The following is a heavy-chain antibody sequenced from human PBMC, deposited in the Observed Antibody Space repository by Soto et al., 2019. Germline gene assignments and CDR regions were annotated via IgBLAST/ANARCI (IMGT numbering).Heavy chain of an antibody. V-gene: IGHV3-30*18. CDR3: AKNNHPSAYFYYAMDV. Sequence: GGSLRLSCAASRFSFGSYGIHWVRQAPGKGLEWVAVISNDGTNKYYADSVKGRFTISRDNSKKTLYLQMNSLRTEDTAVYYCAKNNHPSAYFYYAMDVWGQGTTVTVSS. D-gene: IGHD1-20*01. CDR1: RFSFGSYG. J-gene: IGHJ6*02. CDR2: ISNDGTNK.